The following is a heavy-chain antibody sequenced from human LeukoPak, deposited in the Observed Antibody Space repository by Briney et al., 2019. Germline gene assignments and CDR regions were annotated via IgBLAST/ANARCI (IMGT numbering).Heavy chain of an antibody. D-gene: IGHD3/OR15-3a*01. CDR2: TSGSI. V-gene: IGHV4-59*11. Sequence: SETLSLTCAVSGASISSHYWSWIRQPPGKGLEWIGYTSGSISDNPSLKSRVAVSVDPSQNQVSLSLTSVTAADTAVYYCARVLAIFGLDTTDFYMDVWGKGATVTVSS. J-gene: IGHJ6*03. CDR1: GASISSHY. CDR3: ARVLAIFGLDTTDFYMDV.